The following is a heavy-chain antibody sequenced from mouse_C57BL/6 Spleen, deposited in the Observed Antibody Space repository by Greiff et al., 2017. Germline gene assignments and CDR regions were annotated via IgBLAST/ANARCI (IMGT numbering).Heavy chain of an antibody. V-gene: IGHV14-1*01. CDR2: IDPEDGDT. J-gene: IGHJ2*01. D-gene: IGHD1-1*01. CDR3: TTSLTTVVATNYFDY. Sequence: EVKLQESGAELVRPGASVKLSCTASGFNIKDYYMHWVKQRPEQGLEWIGRIDPEDGDTEYAPKFQGKATMTADTSSNTAYLQLSSLTSEDTAVYYCTTSLTTVVATNYFDYWGQGTTLTVSS. CDR1: GFNIKDYY.